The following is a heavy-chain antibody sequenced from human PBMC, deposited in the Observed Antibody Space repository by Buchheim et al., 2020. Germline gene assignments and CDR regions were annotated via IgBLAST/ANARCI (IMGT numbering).Heavy chain of an antibody. V-gene: IGHV3-30*18. CDR3: AKDLTGYYYDSSGYFPFDY. CDR2: ISYDGSNK. D-gene: IGHD3-22*01. CDR1: GFTFSSYG. Sequence: QVQLVESGGGVVQPGRSLRLSCAASGFTFSSYGMHWVRQAPGKGLEWVAVISYDGSNKYYADSVKGRFTISSDNSKNTLYLQMNSLRAEDTAVYYCAKDLTGYYYDSSGYFPFDYWGQGTL. J-gene: IGHJ4*02.